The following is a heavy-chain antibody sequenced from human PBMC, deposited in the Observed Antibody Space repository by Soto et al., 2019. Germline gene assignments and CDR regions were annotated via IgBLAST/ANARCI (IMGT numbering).Heavy chain of an antibody. J-gene: IGHJ5*02. Sequence: GYSLNRSCNFAVYRFTSYWISWVRQMPGTGLEWMGRIDPSDSYTNYSPSFQGHVTISADKSISTAYLQWSSLKASDTAMYYCATAQGESNQAIARWAQRATVTVDP. CDR2: IDPSDSYT. CDR1: VYRFTSYW. CDR3: ATAQGESNQAIARWAQRATVTVDP. D-gene: IGHD2-21*01. V-gene: IGHV5-10-1*01.